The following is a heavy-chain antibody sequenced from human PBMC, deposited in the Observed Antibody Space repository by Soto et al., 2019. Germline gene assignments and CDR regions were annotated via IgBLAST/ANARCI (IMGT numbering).Heavy chain of an antibody. V-gene: IGHV3-30*18. CDR3: AKVYDSSGNYYYFYGMDV. Sequence: GGSLRLSCAASGFNLSNYGMHWVRQAPGKGLEWVAVISYDGRNKYLADSVKGRFTISRDNSKSTVFLQMSSLRAEDTALYYCAKVYDSSGNYYYFYGMDVWGQGTTVTVSS. D-gene: IGHD3-22*01. J-gene: IGHJ6*02. CDR1: GFNLSNYG. CDR2: ISYDGRNK.